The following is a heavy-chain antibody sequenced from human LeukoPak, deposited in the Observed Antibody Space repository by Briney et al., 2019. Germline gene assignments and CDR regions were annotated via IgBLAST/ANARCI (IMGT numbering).Heavy chain of an antibody. CDR3: ARDSRVTNGDY. CDR2: VNPNNGDT. J-gene: IGHJ4*02. V-gene: IGHV1-2*02. CDR1: GYTFTGYY. Sequence: ASVKVSCKASGYTFTGYYMHWVRQAPGQGLEWVGLVNPNNGDTKYAQKFQGRVTMTRETSVSTACMELSRLRSDDTAVYYCARDSRVTNGDYWGQGTLVTVSS. D-gene: IGHD3-10*01.